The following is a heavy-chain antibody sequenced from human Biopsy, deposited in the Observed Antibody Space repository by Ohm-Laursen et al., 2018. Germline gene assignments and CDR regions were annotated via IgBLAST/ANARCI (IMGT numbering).Heavy chain of an antibody. CDR3: ARGRLSGTRRALDI. CDR1: GYIFNNYD. V-gene: IGHV1-8*01. D-gene: IGHD1-7*01. J-gene: IGHJ3*02. CDR2: MNPKSGDT. Sequence: ASVKVSCNASGYIFNNYDIHWVRQASGQGLEWMGWMNPKSGDTGYAHKFQGRVTMARNASISTANMEMSSLRSEDTAVYYCARGRLSGTRRALDIWGQGTMVTVSS.